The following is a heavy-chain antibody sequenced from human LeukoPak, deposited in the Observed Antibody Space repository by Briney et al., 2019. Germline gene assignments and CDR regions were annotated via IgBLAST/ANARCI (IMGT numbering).Heavy chain of an antibody. D-gene: IGHD3-22*01. V-gene: IGHV1-69*05. Sequence: SVKVPCKASGGTFSSYAVSWVRQAPGQGLEWMGGIIPIFGTANYAQKFQGRVTITTDESTSTAYMELSSLRSEDTAVYYCARGDWYYDSSGYSYFDYWGQGTLVTVSS. CDR1: GGTFSSYA. J-gene: IGHJ4*02. CDR3: ARGDWYYDSSGYSYFDY. CDR2: IIPIFGTA.